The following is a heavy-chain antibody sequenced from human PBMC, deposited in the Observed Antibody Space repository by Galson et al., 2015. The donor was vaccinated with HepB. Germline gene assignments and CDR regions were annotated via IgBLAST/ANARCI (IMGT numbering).Heavy chain of an antibody. CDR1: GFTFDDFA. Sequence: SLRLSCAASGFTFDDFAMHWVRQAPGKGLEWVSGISWNSGTIGYADSVKGRFTISRDNAKNSLYLQMNSLRAEDTALYYCVKENNYELGSYNFWGQGTPVTVSS. V-gene: IGHV3-9*01. CDR3: VKENNYELGSYNF. J-gene: IGHJ4*02. CDR2: ISWNSGTI. D-gene: IGHD3-10*01.